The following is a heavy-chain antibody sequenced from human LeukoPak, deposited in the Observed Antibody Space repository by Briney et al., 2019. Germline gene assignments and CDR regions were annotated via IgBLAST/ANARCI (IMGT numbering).Heavy chain of an antibody. V-gene: IGHV1-2*02. D-gene: IGHD6-6*01. CDR1: GYTFTGYY. Sequence: ASVKVSCKASGYTFTGYYMHWGRQAPGQGLEWMGWINPNSGGTNYAQKFQGRVTMTRDTSISTAYMELSRLRSDDTAVYYCAKSIAARPGYFDYWGQGTLVTVSS. CDR2: INPNSGGT. J-gene: IGHJ4*02. CDR3: AKSIAARPGYFDY.